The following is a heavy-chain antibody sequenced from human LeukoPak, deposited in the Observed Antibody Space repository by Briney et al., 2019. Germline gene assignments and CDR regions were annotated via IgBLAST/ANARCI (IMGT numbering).Heavy chain of an antibody. D-gene: IGHD2-15*01. CDR2: IYPRDSDS. J-gene: IGHJ5*02. Sequence: GESLKISCKGSGYSFTSYWIAWVRQMPGKGLEWMGIIYPRDSDSRYSPSFQGQVTISVDKPTSAAYLQWSSLKASDTAVYYCAREGYCSGGTCYSTMNWFDPWGQGTLVTVSS. CDR1: GYSFTSYW. CDR3: AREGYCSGGTCYSTMNWFDP. V-gene: IGHV5-51*01.